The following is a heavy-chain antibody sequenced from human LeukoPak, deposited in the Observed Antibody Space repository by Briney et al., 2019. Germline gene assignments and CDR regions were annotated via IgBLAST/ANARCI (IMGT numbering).Heavy chain of an antibody. J-gene: IGHJ4*02. D-gene: IGHD3-10*01. V-gene: IGHV3-23*01. CDR2: ISASGIGT. CDR1: GFTFSTYV. CDR3: ANLRGSGSSYFDS. Sequence: GGSLRLSCAASGFTFSTYVMSWVRQAPGKGLEWVSTISASGIGTYYADSVKGRFAVSRDNSKNTLYLQMNSLRAEDTAVYFCANLRGSGSSYFDSWGQGTLVTVSS.